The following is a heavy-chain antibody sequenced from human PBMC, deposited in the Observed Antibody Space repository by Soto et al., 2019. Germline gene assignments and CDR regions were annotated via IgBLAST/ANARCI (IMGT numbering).Heavy chain of an antibody. J-gene: IGHJ5*02. CDR2: ISGSGGTT. D-gene: IGHD2-15*01. Sequence: GGSLRLSCAASGFTFSSYAMTWVRQAPGKGLEWVSAISGSGGTTYYADSVKGRFTFSRDNSKNTLYLQMNSLRAEDTAVYYCAKDYGYCSGGSCYSSGWFDPWGQGTLVTVSS. V-gene: IGHV3-23*01. CDR1: GFTFSSYA. CDR3: AKDYGYCSGGSCYSSGWFDP.